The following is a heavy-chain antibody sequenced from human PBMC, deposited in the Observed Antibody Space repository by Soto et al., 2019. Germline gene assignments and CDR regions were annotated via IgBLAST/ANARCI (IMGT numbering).Heavy chain of an antibody. V-gene: IGHV3-7*03. Sequence: EVQLVESGGGLVQPGGSLRLSCAASGFTFSSYWMSWVRQAPGKGLEWVANIKQDGSEKYYVDSVKGRFTISRDNAKNALYLQMNGLRAEDTAVYYCAGDGVGRVGATGDAFDIWGQGPMVTVSS. CDR3: AGDGVGRVGATGDAFDI. D-gene: IGHD1-26*01. CDR1: GFTFSSYW. J-gene: IGHJ3*02. CDR2: IKQDGSEK.